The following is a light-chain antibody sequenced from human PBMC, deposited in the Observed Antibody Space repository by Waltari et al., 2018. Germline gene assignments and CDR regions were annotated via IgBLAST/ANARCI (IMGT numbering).Light chain of an antibody. CDR2: QHN. CDR3: QAWDSNTGV. J-gene: IGLJ2*01. Sequence: SYELTQPPSVSVSPGQPASITCPGHKLGGKYASWYQLRPGQSPLLVISQHNQRPSWIPERFSSPSSGNTATLTSSGTQFLDEADYYCQAWDSNTGVFGGGTKL. V-gene: IGLV3-1*01. CDR1: KLGGKY.